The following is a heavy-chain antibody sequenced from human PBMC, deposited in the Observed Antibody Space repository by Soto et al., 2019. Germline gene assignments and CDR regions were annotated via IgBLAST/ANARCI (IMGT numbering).Heavy chain of an antibody. Sequence: EVQLLESGGGLVQPGGSLRLSCAASGFTFSSYAMSWVRQAPGKGLEWVSAISGSGGSTYYADSVKGRFTISRDNSKNTLYLQMTSLRAEDTAVDYCARRTSGWYLDYWGQGTLVTVSS. D-gene: IGHD6-19*01. CDR1: GFTFSSYA. V-gene: IGHV3-23*01. CDR2: ISGSGGST. J-gene: IGHJ4*02. CDR3: ARRTSGWYLDY.